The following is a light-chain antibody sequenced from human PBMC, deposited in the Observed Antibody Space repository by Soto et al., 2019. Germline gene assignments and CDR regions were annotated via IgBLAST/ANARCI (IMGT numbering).Light chain of an antibody. V-gene: IGLV2-11*01. CDR2: DVT. J-gene: IGLJ3*02. Sequence: QSALTQPRSVSGSPRQSVTIPCTGTSSDVGSYNYVSWYQHHPGKAPKLVIYDVTKRPSGVPDRFAGSKSGNTASLTISGLQAEEEADYYCCSYAGSSLWVFGGGTKLTVL. CDR3: CSYAGSSLWV. CDR1: SSDVGSYNY.